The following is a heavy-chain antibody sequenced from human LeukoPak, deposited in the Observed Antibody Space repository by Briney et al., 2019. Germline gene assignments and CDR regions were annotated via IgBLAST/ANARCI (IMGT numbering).Heavy chain of an antibody. J-gene: IGHJ4*02. D-gene: IGHD2-2*02. CDR2: INPSGGST. Sequence: ASVKVSCKASGYTFTSYYMHWARQAPGQGLEWMGIINPSGGSTSYAQKFQGRVTMTRDMSTSTVYMELSSLRSEDTAVYYCTRVPDCSSTSCYTFDYWGQGTLVTVSS. V-gene: IGHV1-46*01. CDR3: TRVPDCSSTSCYTFDY. CDR1: GYTFTSYY.